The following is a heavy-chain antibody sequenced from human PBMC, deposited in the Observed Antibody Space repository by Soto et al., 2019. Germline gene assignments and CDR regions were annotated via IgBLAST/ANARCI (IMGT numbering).Heavy chain of an antibody. D-gene: IGHD3-10*01. CDR2: TCHIGNT. CDR3: ARVWFGESSWFDP. Sequence: QLQLQESGSELVKPSQTLSLTCTVSGGSITIGGYCWSWIRQPPGQGLEWIGYTCHIGNTYYNPSLKSRATTSRARTPTHISLILSSVTAADTAVYYCARVWFGESSWFDPWGQGTLVTVSS. J-gene: IGHJ5*02. CDR1: GGSITIGGYC. V-gene: IGHV4-30-2*01.